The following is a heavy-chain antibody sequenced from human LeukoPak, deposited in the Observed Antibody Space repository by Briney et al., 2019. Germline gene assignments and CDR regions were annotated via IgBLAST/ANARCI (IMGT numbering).Heavy chain of an antibody. V-gene: IGHV4-34*01. Sequence: SETLSLTCAVYGGSFSGYHWSWIRQPPGKGLEWIREINHSGSTNYNPSLKSRVTISVDTSKNQFSLKLSSVTAADTAVFYCARVDGDYSFDYWGQGTLVTVSS. CDR3: ARVDGDYSFDY. D-gene: IGHD4-17*01. J-gene: IGHJ4*02. CDR2: INHSGST. CDR1: GGSFSGYH.